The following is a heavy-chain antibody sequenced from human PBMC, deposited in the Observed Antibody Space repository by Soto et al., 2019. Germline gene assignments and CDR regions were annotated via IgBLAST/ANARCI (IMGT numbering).Heavy chain of an antibody. Sequence: SETLSLTCAVSGGSISSGGYSWSWIRQPPGKGLEWIGYIYHSGSTYYNPSLKSRVTISVDRSKNQFSLKLSSVTAADMAVYYCARDRGYCSSTSCYRPGGMDVWGQGTTVTVSS. CDR2: IYHSGST. CDR1: GGSISSGGYS. J-gene: IGHJ6*02. CDR3: ARDRGYCSSTSCYRPGGMDV. V-gene: IGHV4-30-2*01. D-gene: IGHD2-2*01.